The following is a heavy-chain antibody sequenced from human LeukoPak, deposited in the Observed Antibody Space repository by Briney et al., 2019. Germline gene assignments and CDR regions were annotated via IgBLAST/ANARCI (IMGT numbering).Heavy chain of an antibody. J-gene: IGHJ4*02. V-gene: IGHV1-69*06. CDR1: GGTFSSYA. Sequence: SVTVSCKASGGTFSSYAISWVRQTPGQGLEWMGGIIPIFGTANYAQKFQGRVTITADKSTSTAYMELSSLRSEDTAVYYCARVKFVRYLDWLSPFDYWGQGTLVTVSS. CDR3: ARVKFVRYLDWLSPFDY. CDR2: IIPIFGTA. D-gene: IGHD3-9*01.